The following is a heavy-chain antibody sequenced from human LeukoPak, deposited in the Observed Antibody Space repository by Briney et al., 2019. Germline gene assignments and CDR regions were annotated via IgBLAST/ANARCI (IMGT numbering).Heavy chain of an antibody. V-gene: IGHV3-21*04. D-gene: IGHD4-17*01. CDR2: ISCSSSYI. J-gene: IGHJ3*02. CDR3: AKDQSYGDYLIEGAFDI. CDR1: GYTFGDYA. Sequence: GGSLRLCCTASGYTFGDYAMNWVRQAPGKGLDWVSPISCSSSYIHYADSVKGRFTIYRDNAKNSLYLQMNSLRAEDTAVYYCAKDQSYGDYLIEGAFDIWGQGTMVTVSS.